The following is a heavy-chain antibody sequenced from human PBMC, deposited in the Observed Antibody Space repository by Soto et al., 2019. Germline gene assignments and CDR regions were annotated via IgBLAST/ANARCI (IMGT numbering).Heavy chain of an antibody. CDR1: GFSLTTSGLG. CDR2: IYWDDDK. V-gene: IGHV2-5*02. J-gene: IGHJ4*02. Sequence: QITLKESGPTPVKPTQTLTLTCTFSGFSLTTSGLGVGWIRQPPGEALEWLALIYWDDDKRYNSSLKTRLTITKDTPKSQVVLRMTNMGPVDTAPYYCARYFGRGVFDYWGQGTLVTVSS. D-gene: IGHD2-8*02. CDR3: ARYFGRGVFDY.